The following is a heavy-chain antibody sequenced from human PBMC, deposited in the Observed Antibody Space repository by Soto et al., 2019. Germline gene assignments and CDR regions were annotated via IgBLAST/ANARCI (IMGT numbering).Heavy chain of an antibody. D-gene: IGHD6-13*01. V-gene: IGHV4-31*11. J-gene: IGHJ5*02. Sequence: SETLSLTCAVYGGSISSGGYYWSWIRQHPGKGLEWIGYIYYSGSTYYNPSLKSRVTISVDTSKNQFSLKLSSVTAADTAVYYCARVFSDSSSFFDPWGQGTLVTVSS. CDR3: ARVFSDSSSFFDP. CDR2: IYYSGST. CDR1: GGSISSGGYY.